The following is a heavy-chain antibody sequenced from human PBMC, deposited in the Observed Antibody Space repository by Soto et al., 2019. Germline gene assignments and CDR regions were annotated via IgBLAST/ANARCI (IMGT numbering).Heavy chain of an antibody. CDR2: TYHKGST. V-gene: IGHV4-59*01. J-gene: IGHJ4*02. D-gene: IGHD6-25*01. Sequence: ASETLSLTRSVSGVSISSYFWSWIRQAPGGGLEWIGYTYHKGSTNYSPSLKSRVAISLDTSENQFSLKVNSVTAADTAVYYCARIGGYHGPLDSWGQGTPVTVSS. CDR3: ARIGGYHGPLDS. CDR1: GVSISSYF.